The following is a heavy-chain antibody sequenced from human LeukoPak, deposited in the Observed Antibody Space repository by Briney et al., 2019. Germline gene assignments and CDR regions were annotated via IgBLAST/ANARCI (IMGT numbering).Heavy chain of an antibody. CDR3: ARDSRSEYYYGSGSSDWFDP. CDR1: GFTFSSYS. J-gene: IGHJ5*02. V-gene: IGHV3-21*01. CDR2: ISSSSSYI. D-gene: IGHD3-10*01. Sequence: GGSLRLSCAASGFTFSSYSMNWVRQAPGKGLEWVSSISSSSSYIYYADSVKGRFTISRDNAKNSLYLQMNSLRAEDTAVYCCARDSRSEYYYGSGSSDWFDPWGQGTLVTVSS.